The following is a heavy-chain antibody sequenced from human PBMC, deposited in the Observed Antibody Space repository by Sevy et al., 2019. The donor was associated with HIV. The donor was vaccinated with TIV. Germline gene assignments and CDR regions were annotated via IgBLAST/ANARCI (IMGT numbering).Heavy chain of an antibody. V-gene: IGHV5-51*01. Sequence: GESLKISCKGSGYSFTSYWIGWVRQMPGKGLEWMGIIYPGDSDTRYSLSFQGQVTISADKSISTAYLQWSSLKASDTAMYYCARPAHTMATIKTYDPFDIWGQGTMVTVSS. CDR1: GYSFTSYW. J-gene: IGHJ3*02. CDR3: ARPAHTMATIKTYDPFDI. CDR2: IYPGDSDT. D-gene: IGHD5-12*01.